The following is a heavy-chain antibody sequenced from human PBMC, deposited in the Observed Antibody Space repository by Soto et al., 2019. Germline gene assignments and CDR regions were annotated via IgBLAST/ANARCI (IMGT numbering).Heavy chain of an antibody. CDR3: ARHEVVVAAVDY. CDR2: ISVSGGTT. D-gene: IGHD2-15*01. CDR1: GFTFSSDA. J-gene: IGHJ4*02. V-gene: IGHV3-23*01. Sequence: EVQLLESGGGLVQPGGSLRLSCAASGFTFSSDAMSWVRQAPGKGLEWVSAISVSGGTTYYADSVKGRFTISRDSSKNTLFLQMNSLRAEDTAVYNCARHEVVVAAVDYWGQGTLVTVSS.